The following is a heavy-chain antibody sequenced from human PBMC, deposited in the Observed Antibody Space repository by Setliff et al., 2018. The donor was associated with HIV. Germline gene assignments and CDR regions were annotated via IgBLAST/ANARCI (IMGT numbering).Heavy chain of an antibody. CDR2: IYSTGYT. V-gene: IGHV4-4*09. CDR1: GGSISNYY. D-gene: IGHD1-7*01. CDR3: ARHPREEPQRNYKFDS. J-gene: IGHJ4*02. Sequence: SSETLSLTCTVSGGSISNYYWSWIRQLPGKGLEWIGYIYSTGYTNYHPSLKTRATISLDTSKSQFSLRLTSVTATDTAIYYCARHPREEPQRNYKFDSWGQGTLVTVSS.